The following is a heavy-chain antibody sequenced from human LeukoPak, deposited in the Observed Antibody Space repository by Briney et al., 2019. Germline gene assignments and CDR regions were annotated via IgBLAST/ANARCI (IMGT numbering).Heavy chain of an antibody. J-gene: IGHJ5*02. D-gene: IGHD3-10*01. CDR2: MNPNSGNT. CDR1: AYTFTSYN. Sequence: ASVKVSCKASAYTFTSYNINWVRQATGQGLEWMGWMNPNSGNTGYAQKFQGRVTRTRNASISTAYMELSSLTSEDTAVYYCASDGSGSYYDRGWFDPWGQGTLVTVSS. V-gene: IGHV1-8*01. CDR3: ASDGSGSYYDRGWFDP.